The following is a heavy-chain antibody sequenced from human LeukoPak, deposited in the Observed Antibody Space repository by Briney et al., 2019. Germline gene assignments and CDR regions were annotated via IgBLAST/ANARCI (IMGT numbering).Heavy chain of an antibody. CDR2: ISGSGGST. V-gene: IGHV3-23*01. Sequence: GGSLRLSCAASGFTFSSYGMSWVRQAPGKGLEWVSAISGSGGSTYYADSVKGRFTISRDNSKNTLYLQMNSLRAEDTAVYYCAKRGVAVAGINWFDPWGQGTLVTVSS. CDR3: AKRGVAVAGINWFDP. CDR1: GFTFSSYG. D-gene: IGHD6-19*01. J-gene: IGHJ5*02.